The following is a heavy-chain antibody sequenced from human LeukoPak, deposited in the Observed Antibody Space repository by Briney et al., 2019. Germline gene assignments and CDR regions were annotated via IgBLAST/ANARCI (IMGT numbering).Heavy chain of an antibody. CDR3: ATALMGGSYYVKPSHFDY. D-gene: IGHD1-26*01. J-gene: IGHJ4*02. V-gene: IGHV1-24*01. CDR2: FAPEDGET. Sequence: GASVKVSCKVSGYTLTELSMHWVRQAPGKGLEWMGGFAPEDGETIYSQKFQGRVTMTEDTSTDTAYMELSSLRSEDTAVYYCATALMGGSYYVKPSHFDYWGQGTLVTVSS. CDR1: GYTLTELS.